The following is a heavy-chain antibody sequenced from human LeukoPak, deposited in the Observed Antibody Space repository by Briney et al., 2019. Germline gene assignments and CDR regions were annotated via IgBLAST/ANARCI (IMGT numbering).Heavy chain of an antibody. Sequence: PGGSLRLSCAASGFTFSSYAIHWVRQAPGKGLEWVAVISYDGSNKYYADSVKGRFTISRDNSKNTLYLQINSLRAEDTAVYSCARESTVTTRTYNWFDPWGQGTLVTVSS. CDR3: ARESTVTTRTYNWFDP. D-gene: IGHD4-17*01. CDR1: GFTFSSYA. V-gene: IGHV3-30*04. CDR2: ISYDGSNK. J-gene: IGHJ5*02.